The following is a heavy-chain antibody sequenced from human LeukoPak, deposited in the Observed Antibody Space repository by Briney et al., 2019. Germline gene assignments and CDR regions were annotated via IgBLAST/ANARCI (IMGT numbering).Heavy chain of an antibody. J-gene: IGHJ4*02. CDR1: GGSIGGSSSH. Sequence: SETLSLTCTVSGGSIGGSSSHWAWIRQSPGKGLEWIGSIHYTGNTYYNPSLKSRVTMSVETSENQFSLRLRSVTAADTAVYYCARGGAWDILTGYEIGFDYWGQGTLVTVSS. D-gene: IGHD3-9*01. CDR3: ARGGAWDILTGYEIGFDY. V-gene: IGHV4-39*07. CDR2: IHYTGNT.